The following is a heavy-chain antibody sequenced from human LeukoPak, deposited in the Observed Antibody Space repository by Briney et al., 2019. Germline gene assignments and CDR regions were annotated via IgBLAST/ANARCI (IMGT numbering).Heavy chain of an antibody. CDR2: IGFGDDSA. Sequence: GGSLRLSCAASGFTFNNYAMSWVRQAPGKGLEWVSTIGFGDDSAYYADSVKGRFTISRDNSKNTLYLQMNYLRAEDTAVYYCAKDPTSVGGRHDWLLDSWGQGTLVTVSS. CDR1: GFTFNNYA. CDR3: AKDPTSVGGRHDWLLDS. V-gene: IGHV3-23*01. D-gene: IGHD3-9*01. J-gene: IGHJ5*02.